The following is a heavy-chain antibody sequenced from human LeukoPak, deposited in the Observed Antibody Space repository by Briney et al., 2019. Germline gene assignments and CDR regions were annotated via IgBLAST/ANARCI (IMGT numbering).Heavy chain of an antibody. CDR3: AGFPHHYSSIF. V-gene: IGHV3-7*01. Sequence: GGSLRLSCVGFGFTFGGNGIHWVRQAPGKGLEWVANIKQDGSEQYYVDSVKGRFTISRDNAKNSLYLQMNSLRAEDTAVYYCAGFPHHYSSIFWGQGTLVTVSS. D-gene: IGHD6-13*01. J-gene: IGHJ4*02. CDR2: IKQDGSEQ. CDR1: GFTFGGNG.